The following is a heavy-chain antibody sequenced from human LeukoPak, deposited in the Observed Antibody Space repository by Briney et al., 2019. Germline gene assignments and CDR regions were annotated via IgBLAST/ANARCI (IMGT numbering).Heavy chain of an antibody. V-gene: IGHV1-18*01. D-gene: IGHD3-22*01. Sequence: ASVKVSCKASGYTFTSYGISWVRQAPGQGLEWMGWISAYNGNTNYAQKPQGRVTMTTDTSTSTAYMELRSLRSDDTAVYYCARKDRGRKYYYDSSGYVDYWGQGTLVTVSS. J-gene: IGHJ4*02. CDR3: ARKDRGRKYYYDSSGYVDY. CDR1: GYTFTSYG. CDR2: ISAYNGNT.